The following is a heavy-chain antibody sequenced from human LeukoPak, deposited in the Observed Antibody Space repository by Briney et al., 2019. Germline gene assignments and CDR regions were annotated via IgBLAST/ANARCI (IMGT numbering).Heavy chain of an antibody. J-gene: IGHJ4*02. D-gene: IGHD3-22*01. CDR1: GGSISSYY. CDR2: IYYSGST. CDR3: AGTTYYYDSSGLDY. Sequence: SETLSLPCTVPGGSISSYYWSWIRQPPGKGLEWIGYIYYSGSTNYNPSLKSRVTISVDTSKNQFSLKLSSVTAADTAVYYCAGTTYYYDSSGLDYWGQGTLVTVSS. V-gene: IGHV4-59*01.